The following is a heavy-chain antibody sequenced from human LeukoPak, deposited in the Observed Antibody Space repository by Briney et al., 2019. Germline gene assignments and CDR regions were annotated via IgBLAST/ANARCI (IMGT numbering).Heavy chain of an antibody. CDR1: GFTFSSYA. J-gene: IGHJ3*02. Sequence: GGSLRLSCAASGFTFSSYAISSARQAPGKGLEWVSGISGSTGTTYYADSVKGRFTISRDNSKNTLYLQMNSLRTEDTAVYYCARPPSTTWIHDAFDIWGQGTMVTVSS. V-gene: IGHV3-23*01. CDR2: ISGSTGTT. D-gene: IGHD1-1*01. CDR3: ARPPSTTWIHDAFDI.